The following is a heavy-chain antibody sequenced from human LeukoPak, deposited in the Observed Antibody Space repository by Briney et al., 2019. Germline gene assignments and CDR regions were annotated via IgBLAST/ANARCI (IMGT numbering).Heavy chain of an antibody. CDR3: AGEEERFASWGYFKY. Sequence: GGSLRLSCTASGFTFSDYAMNWIRQAPGKGLEWVSTISHSAHGIFYTDSVKGRFTISRDNSNNTVYLQMNSLRAEDTALYYCAGEEERFASWGYFKYWGQGALVTVSS. CDR2: ISHSAHGI. D-gene: IGHD3-10*01. J-gene: IGHJ4*02. V-gene: IGHV3-23*01. CDR1: GFTFSDYA.